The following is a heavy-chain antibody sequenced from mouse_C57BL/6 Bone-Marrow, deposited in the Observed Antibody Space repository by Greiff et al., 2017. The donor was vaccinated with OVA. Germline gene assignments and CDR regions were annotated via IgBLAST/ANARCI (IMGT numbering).Heavy chain of an antibody. Sequence: VQLQQSGAELVRPGASVTLSCKASGYTFTDYEMHWVKQTPVHGLEWIGAIDPETGGSAYNQKFKGKAILTADKSSSTAYMELRSLTSEDSAVYYCTRGKGFFGYWGQGTTLTVSS. CDR1: GYTFTDYE. D-gene: IGHD1-3*01. CDR2: IDPETGGS. V-gene: IGHV1-15*01. J-gene: IGHJ2*01. CDR3: TRGKGFFGY.